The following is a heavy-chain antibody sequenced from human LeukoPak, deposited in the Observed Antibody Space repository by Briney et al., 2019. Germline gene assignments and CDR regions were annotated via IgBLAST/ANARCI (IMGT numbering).Heavy chain of an antibody. D-gene: IGHD3-22*01. CDR2: INPNSGGA. Sequence: ASEKVSCKGSGYTFSDHYIHWVRQAPGQGLEWMGRINPNSGGASYAQKFQGRVTMTRDTSITTAYMELSRLRSDDTAVYFCATNLITMIVWAFDIWGQGTMVTVSS. CDR1: GYTFSDHY. J-gene: IGHJ3*02. CDR3: ATNLITMIVWAFDI. V-gene: IGHV1-2*06.